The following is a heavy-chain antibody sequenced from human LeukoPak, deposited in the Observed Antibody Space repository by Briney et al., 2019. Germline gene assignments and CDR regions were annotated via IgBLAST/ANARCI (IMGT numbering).Heavy chain of an antibody. D-gene: IGHD6-6*01. CDR2: IFYSGST. CDR1: GGSIRSYY. CDR3: ARGVARSSKFHFSYYFDY. J-gene: IGHJ4*02. Sequence: SETLSLTCTVSGGSIRSYYWSWIRQPPGKGLEWIGYIFYSGSTNYNPSLRSRVTISVDTSKNQFSLKLSSVTAADTAVYYCARGVARSSKFHFSYYFDYWGQGTLVTVSS. V-gene: IGHV4-59*12.